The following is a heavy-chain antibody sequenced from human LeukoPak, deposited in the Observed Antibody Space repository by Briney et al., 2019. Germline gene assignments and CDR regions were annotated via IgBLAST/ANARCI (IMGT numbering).Heavy chain of an antibody. V-gene: IGHV4-31*03. CDR3: ARDVRDCSSTSCYKGFDY. J-gene: IGHJ4*02. Sequence: PSETLSLTCTVSGGSISSGGYYWSWIRQHPGKGLEWIGYIYYSGSTYYNPSLESRVTISVDTSKNQFSLKLSSVTAADTAVYYCARDVRDCSSTSCYKGFDYWGQGTLVTVSS. CDR2: IYYSGST. D-gene: IGHD2-2*02. CDR1: GGSISSGGYY.